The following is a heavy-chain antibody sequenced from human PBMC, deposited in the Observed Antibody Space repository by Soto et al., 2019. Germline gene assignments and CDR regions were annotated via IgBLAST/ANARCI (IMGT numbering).Heavy chain of an antibody. D-gene: IGHD3-22*01. J-gene: IGHJ4*02. CDR3: VRGRAYCYYIPDF. CDR2: IWHDGSKK. CDR1: GFAFSNHG. Sequence: QVQLVESGGGVVQPGRSLRLSCAASGFAFSNHGMHWVRQAPGTGLEWVAVIWHDGSKKYYADSVKGRFTISRDNSKNPLYLQMTSLRAEDTAVYYCVRGRAYCYYIPDFWGQGTLVTVSS. V-gene: IGHV3-33*01.